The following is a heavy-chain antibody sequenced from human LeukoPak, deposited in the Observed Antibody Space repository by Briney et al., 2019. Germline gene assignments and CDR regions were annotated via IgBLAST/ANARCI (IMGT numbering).Heavy chain of an antibody. J-gene: IGHJ4*02. V-gene: IGHV1-46*01. CDR1: GYTFTSYY. CDR3: ARVMTPSIAAAHL. CDR2: INPSGGST. D-gene: IGHD6-13*01. Sequence: GASVKVSCKASGYTFTSYYMHWVRQAPGQGLEWMGIINPSGGSTSYAQKFQGRVTMTRDMSTTTAYMELRSLRSDDTAVYYCARVMTPSIAAAHLWGQGTLVTVSS.